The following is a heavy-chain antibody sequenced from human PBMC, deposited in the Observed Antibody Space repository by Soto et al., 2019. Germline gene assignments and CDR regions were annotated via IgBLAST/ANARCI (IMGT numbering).Heavy chain of an antibody. D-gene: IGHD6-19*01. Sequence: PGGSLRLSCAASGFTFSSYSMNWVRQAPGKGLEWASSISSSSSYIYYADSVKGRFTISRDDAKNPLYLQMNSLRAEDTAVYYCASFYCCGWTGGGFDPWGQGTLVTVSS. CDR2: ISSSSSYI. V-gene: IGHV3-21*01. CDR3: ASFYCCGWTGGGFDP. CDR1: GFTFSSYS. J-gene: IGHJ5*02.